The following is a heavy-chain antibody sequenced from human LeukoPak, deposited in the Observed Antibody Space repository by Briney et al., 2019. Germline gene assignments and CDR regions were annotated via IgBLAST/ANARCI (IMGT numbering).Heavy chain of an antibody. CDR3: ARARREYYYDSSGYSPLTPLGY. CDR2: IIPIFGTA. CDR1: GGTFSSYA. J-gene: IGHJ4*02. Sequence: GASVKVSCKASGGTFSSYAISWVRQAPGQGLEWMGGIIPIFGTANYAQKFQGRVTITTDESTSTAYMELSSLRSEDTAVYYCARARREYYYDSSGYSPLTPLGYWGQGTLVTVSS. V-gene: IGHV1-69*05. D-gene: IGHD3-22*01.